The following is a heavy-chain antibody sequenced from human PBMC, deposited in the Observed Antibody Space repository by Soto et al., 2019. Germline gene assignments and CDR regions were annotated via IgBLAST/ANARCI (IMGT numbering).Heavy chain of an antibody. V-gene: IGHV3-49*03. CDR2: IRSKAYGGTT. CDR1: GFTFGDFG. Sequence: GGSLRLSCTGSGFTFGDFGMSWFRQAPGKGLEWLSFIRSKAYGGTTEYAASVKGRFTISRDDSKSIAYLQMNSLKTEDTAVYYCTRDHYDFWSGYFPPDYWGQGTLVTVSS. J-gene: IGHJ4*02. D-gene: IGHD3-3*01. CDR3: TRDHYDFWSGYFPPDY.